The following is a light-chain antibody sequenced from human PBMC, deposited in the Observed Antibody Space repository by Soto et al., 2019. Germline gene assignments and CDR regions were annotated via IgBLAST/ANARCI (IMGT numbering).Light chain of an antibody. CDR1: QSVSSK. CDR2: GAS. V-gene: IGKV3-15*01. J-gene: IGKJ5*01. CDR3: QQYNNWPLT. Sequence: EIVMTQSPATLSVSPGGRATLSCRASQSVSSKLAWYQQKAGQAPRLLIYGASTRATGIPARFSGSGSGTEFTLTISSLQSEDFAVYYCQQYNNWPLTFGQGTRLEIK.